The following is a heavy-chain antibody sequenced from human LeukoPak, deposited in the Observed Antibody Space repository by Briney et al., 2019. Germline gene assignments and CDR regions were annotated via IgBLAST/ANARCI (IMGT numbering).Heavy chain of an antibody. Sequence: PSETLSLTCAVSGGSMDTYYWTWIRQPAGKGLEWIGNIYYSGKTNYNPSLKSRVSISVDTSKNQFSLKLSSVTAADTALYYCARVVVGATNFYYGMDVWGQGTTVTVSS. J-gene: IGHJ6*02. CDR2: IYYSGKT. CDR3: ARVVVGATNFYYGMDV. D-gene: IGHD1-26*01. V-gene: IGHV4-59*08. CDR1: GGSMDTYY.